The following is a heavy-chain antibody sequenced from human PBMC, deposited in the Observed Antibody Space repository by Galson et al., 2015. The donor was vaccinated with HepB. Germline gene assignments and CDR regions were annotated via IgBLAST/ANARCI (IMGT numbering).Heavy chain of an antibody. CDR3: ARDAYYYDSSGYPDY. CDR1: GFTFSSYS. Sequence: SLRLSCAASGFTFSSYSMNWVRQAPGKGLEWVSPISSSSSYIYYADSVKGRFTISRDNAKNSPYLQMNSLRAEDTAVYYCARDAYYYDSSGYPDYWGQGTLVTVSS. V-gene: IGHV3-21*01. CDR2: ISSSSSYI. D-gene: IGHD3-22*01. J-gene: IGHJ4*02.